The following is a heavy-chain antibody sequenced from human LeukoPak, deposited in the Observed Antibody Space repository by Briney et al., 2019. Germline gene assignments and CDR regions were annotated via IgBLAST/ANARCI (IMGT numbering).Heavy chain of an antibody. Sequence: GGSLKLSCAASGFTFNRYWMSWVRQAPGKGLEWVANIKQDGSEKYYVDSVKGRFTISRDNVQNSLYLVINSLRAEDTALYYCATIYCSNGVCYYFDYWSQGTLVTVSS. CDR2: IKQDGSEK. V-gene: IGHV3-7*01. CDR1: GFTFNRYW. CDR3: ATIYCSNGVCYYFDY. D-gene: IGHD2-8*01. J-gene: IGHJ4*02.